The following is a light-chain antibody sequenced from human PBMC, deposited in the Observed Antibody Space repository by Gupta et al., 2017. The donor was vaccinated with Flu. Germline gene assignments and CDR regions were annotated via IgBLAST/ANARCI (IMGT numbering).Light chain of an antibody. CDR1: TGEVASGYH. CDR3: LLYDGCVYVV. V-gene: IGLV7-43*01. J-gene: IGLJ2*01. CDR2: SKS. Sequence: TVTLTCAASTGEVASGYHPNWYQQHPGQAPRPLIYSKSKRPSGAPDRFSGSIFGGKAALTLSGVQPEDEAEYYCLLYDGCVYVVFGGGTKVTVL.